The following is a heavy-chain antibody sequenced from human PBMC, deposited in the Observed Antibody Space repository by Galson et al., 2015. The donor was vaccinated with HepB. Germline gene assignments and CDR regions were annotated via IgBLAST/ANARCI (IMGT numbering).Heavy chain of an antibody. D-gene: IGHD2-2*01. CDR3: ARDYCTTTPCYSVPDY. J-gene: IGHJ4*02. V-gene: IGHV3-33*01. CDR1: GFSFSDFG. Sequence: SLRLSCAASGFSFSDFGMHWVRQAPGKGLEWVAVIRHDGSNQYYADSVKGRFTISRDNSKNTLYLQMNSLRAEDTAVYYCARDYCTTTPCYSVPDYWGQGTLVTVSS. CDR2: IRHDGSNQ.